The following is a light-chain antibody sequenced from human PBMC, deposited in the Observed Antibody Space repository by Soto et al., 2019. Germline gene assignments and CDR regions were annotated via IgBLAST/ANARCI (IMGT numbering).Light chain of an antibody. CDR1: SSDVGGYNY. CDR3: SSYTSSSTLGVV. V-gene: IGLV2-14*01. CDR2: DVS. J-gene: IGLJ2*01. Sequence: QSALTQPASVSGSPGQSITISCTGTSSDVGGYNYVSWYQQHPSKAPKLMIYDVSNRPSGVSNRFSGSKSGNTASLTISGLQAEDEADYYCSSYTSSSTLGVVFGGGTKLTVL.